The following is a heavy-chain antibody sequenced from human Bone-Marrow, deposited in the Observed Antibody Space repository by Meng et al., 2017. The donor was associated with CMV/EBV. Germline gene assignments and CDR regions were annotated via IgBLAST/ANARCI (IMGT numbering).Heavy chain of an antibody. D-gene: IGHD2-2*02. V-gene: IGHV4-61*01. CDR2: IYNSGST. CDR1: SSFSYY. J-gene: IGHJ4*02. CDR3: ARAFRGYCSTTSCYIFDS. Sequence: SSFSYYWSWIRQPPGRGLEWIGYIYNSGSTNYNPSLKSRVTISIDTSKNQFSLKLSSVTAADTAVYYCARAFRGYCSTTSCYIFDSWGQGSLVTVSS.